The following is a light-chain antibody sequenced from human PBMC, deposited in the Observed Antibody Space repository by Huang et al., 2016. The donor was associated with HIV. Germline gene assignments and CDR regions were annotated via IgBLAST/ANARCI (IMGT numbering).Light chain of an antibody. CDR1: QNINSW. J-gene: IGKJ1*01. Sequence: DIQMTQSPSTLSAFIGERVTTTCRASQNINSWLAWYQQKPGKAPKLLIYKISSLQSGVPSRFSGSGSGTEFILTISSLQPDDVGTYYCQYGETFGQGTKVEIK. CDR3: QYGET. CDR2: KIS. V-gene: IGKV1-5*03.